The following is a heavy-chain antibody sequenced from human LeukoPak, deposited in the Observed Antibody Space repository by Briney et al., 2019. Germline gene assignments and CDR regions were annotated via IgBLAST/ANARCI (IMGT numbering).Heavy chain of an antibody. D-gene: IGHD2-8*02. V-gene: IGHV3-23*01. CDR1: GFTFSSYA. CDR2: ISGSGGTT. CDR3: AKGSATWSYYFDY. Sequence: GGSLRLSCAASGFTFSSYAMSWVRQAPGKGLEWVSAISGSGGTTYYADSVKGRFTISRDNSKNALYLQMNSLRAEDTAIYYCAKGSATWSYYFDYWGQGTLVTVSS. J-gene: IGHJ4*02.